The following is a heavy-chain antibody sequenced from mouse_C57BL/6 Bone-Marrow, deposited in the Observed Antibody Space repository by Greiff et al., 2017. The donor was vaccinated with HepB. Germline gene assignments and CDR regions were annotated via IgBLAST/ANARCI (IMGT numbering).Heavy chain of an antibody. Sequence: EVKLMESGGGLVKPGGSLKLSCAASGFTFSDYGMHWVRQAPEKGLEWVAYISSGSSTIYYADTVKGRFTISIDNAKNTLFLQMTSLRSEDTAMYYCAIWGYYGSSYVDYWGQGTTLTVSS. D-gene: IGHD1-1*01. J-gene: IGHJ2*01. V-gene: IGHV5-17*01. CDR2: ISSGSSTI. CDR3: AIWGYYGSSYVDY. CDR1: GFTFSDYG.